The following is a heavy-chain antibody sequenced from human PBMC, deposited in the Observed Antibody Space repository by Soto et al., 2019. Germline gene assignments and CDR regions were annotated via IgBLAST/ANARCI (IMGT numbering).Heavy chain of an antibody. J-gene: IGHJ3*02. CDR2: INPRSGGT. CDR3: ARDLAVAGTKDAFDI. CDR1: GYTFTSYA. D-gene: IGHD6-19*01. V-gene: IGHV1-2*04. Sequence: ASVKVSCKASGYTFTSYAMHWVRQAPGQGLEWMGWINPRSGGTNYAQKFQDWVTMTRDTSISTAYMELRRLTSDDTALYYCARDLAVAGTKDAFDIWGQGTMVTVSS.